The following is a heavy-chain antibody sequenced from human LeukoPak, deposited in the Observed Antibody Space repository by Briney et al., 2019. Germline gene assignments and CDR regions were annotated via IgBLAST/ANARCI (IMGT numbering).Heavy chain of an antibody. J-gene: IGHJ4*02. D-gene: IGHD2/OR15-2a*01. CDR2: ISSSGSTI. CDR3: ARVNIPYYFDY. Sequence: GGSLRLSCAASGFTFSSYEMNWVRQAPGKGLEWVSYISSSGSTIYYADSVKGRFTISRDNAKNSLYLQMNSLRAEDTAVYYCARVNIPYYFDYWGQGTLVTVSS. CDR1: GFTFSSYE. V-gene: IGHV3-48*03.